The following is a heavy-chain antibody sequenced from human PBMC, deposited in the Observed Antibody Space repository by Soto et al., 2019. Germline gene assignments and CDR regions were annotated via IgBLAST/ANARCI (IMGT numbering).Heavy chain of an antibody. CDR2: IYYSGST. D-gene: IGHD3-10*01. CDR3: ARARGGSGSYYNVPRWFDP. CDR1: GGSISSYY. J-gene: IGHJ5*02. Sequence: PSETLSLTCTVSGGSISSYYWSWIRQPPGKGLEWIGYIYYSGSTNYNPSLKSRVTISVDTSKNQFSLKLSSVTAADTAVYYCARARGGSGSYYNVPRWFDPWGQGTLVTVSS. V-gene: IGHV4-59*01.